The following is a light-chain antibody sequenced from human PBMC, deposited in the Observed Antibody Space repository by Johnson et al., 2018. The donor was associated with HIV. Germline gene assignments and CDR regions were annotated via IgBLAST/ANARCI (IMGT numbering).Light chain of an antibody. V-gene: IGLV1-51*02. Sequence: QSVLTQPPSVSAAPGQKVTISCSGSSSNIGNNYVSWYQQLPGTAPKLLIYENYKRPSGIPDRFSGSKSGTSATLGITGLQTGDEADYYCGTWDNSLSANVCGTGTKVTVL. CDR1: SSNIGNNY. J-gene: IGLJ1*01. CDR3: GTWDNSLSANV. CDR2: ENY.